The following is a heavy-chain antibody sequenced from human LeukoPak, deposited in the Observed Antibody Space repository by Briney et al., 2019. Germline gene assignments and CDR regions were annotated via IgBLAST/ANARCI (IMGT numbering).Heavy chain of an antibody. CDR1: GFTFDDYG. J-gene: IGHJ6*02. D-gene: IGHD2-21*01. V-gene: IGHV3-43*02. CDR2: VSRDGGST. Sequence: GGSLRLSCAASGFTFDDYGMHWVRLAPGKGMEWDSLVSRDGGSTYYADSVKSRFTISRDNSKNSLYLQMNSLRTEDTALCYCAKEVVSTWPRYCGMDVWGRGTTVTVSS. CDR3: AKEVVSTWPRYCGMDV.